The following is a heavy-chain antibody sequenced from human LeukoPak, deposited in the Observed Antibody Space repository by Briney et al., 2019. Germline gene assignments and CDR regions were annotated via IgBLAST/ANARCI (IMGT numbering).Heavy chain of an antibody. Sequence: SGGSLRLSCAASGFTVSSNYMSWVSQAPGEGLEGVSVIYSGGSTYYADSVKGQFTISRDNSKNPLYLQMNSLRGEDTAVYYCARAPVGATIYFYDYWGQGTLVTVSS. V-gene: IGHV3-66*02. D-gene: IGHD5-12*01. J-gene: IGHJ4*02. CDR1: GFTVSSNY. CDR2: IYSGGST. CDR3: ARAPVGATIYFYDY.